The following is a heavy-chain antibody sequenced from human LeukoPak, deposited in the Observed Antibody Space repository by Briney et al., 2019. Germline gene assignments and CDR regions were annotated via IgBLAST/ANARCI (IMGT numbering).Heavy chain of an antibody. CDR3: ARGDGDY. Sequence: ASVTVSCKASGYTFPNYGISWMRQAPGQGLEWMGWISVYNANINYAQKFQGRVTMTTDTSTSTAYMELRSLISDDTAVYYCARGDGDYWGQGTLVTVSS. D-gene: IGHD5-24*01. J-gene: IGHJ4*02. V-gene: IGHV1-18*01. CDR1: GYTFPNYG. CDR2: ISVYNANI.